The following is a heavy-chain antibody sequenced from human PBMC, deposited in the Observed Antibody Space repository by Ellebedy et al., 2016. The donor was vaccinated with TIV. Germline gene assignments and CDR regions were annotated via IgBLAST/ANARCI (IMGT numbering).Heavy chain of an antibody. CDR2: ISAYNGNT. Sequence: ASVKVSCXASGCTFTSYGISWVRQAPGQGLEWMGWISAYNGNTNYAQKLQGRVTMTTDTSASTAYMELSSLRSEDTAVYYCAISTTVVTFDYWGQGTLVTVSS. D-gene: IGHD4-23*01. CDR3: AISTTVVTFDY. CDR1: GCTFTSYG. J-gene: IGHJ4*02. V-gene: IGHV1-18*01.